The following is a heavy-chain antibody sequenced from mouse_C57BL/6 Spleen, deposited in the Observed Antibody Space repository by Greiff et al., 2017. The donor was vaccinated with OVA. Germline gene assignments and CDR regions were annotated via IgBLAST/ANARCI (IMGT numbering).Heavy chain of an antibody. CDR1: GYTFTSYW. J-gene: IGHJ2*01. V-gene: IGHV1-69*01. CDR3: AREVYYYGSRDY. CDR2: IDPSDSYT. Sequence: VQLQQPGAELVMPGASVKLSCKASGYTFTSYWMHWVKQRPGQGLEWIGEIDPSDSYTNYNQKFKGKSTLTVDKSSSTAYMQLSSLASEDSAVYYCAREVYYYGSRDYWGQGTTLTVSS. D-gene: IGHD1-1*01.